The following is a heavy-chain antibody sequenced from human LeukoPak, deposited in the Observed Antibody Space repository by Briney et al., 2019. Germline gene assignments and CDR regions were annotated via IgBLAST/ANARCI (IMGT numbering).Heavy chain of an antibody. Sequence: ASVKVSCKASGYTFTSYDINWVRQATGQGLEWMGWMNPNSGNTGCAQKFQGRVTMTRNTSISTAYMELSSLRSEDTAVYYCARALNAFPYGGNSVGFDYWGQGTLVTVSS. V-gene: IGHV1-8*01. J-gene: IGHJ4*02. CDR3: ARALNAFPYGGNSVGFDY. CDR1: GYTFTSYD. D-gene: IGHD4-23*01. CDR2: MNPNSGNT.